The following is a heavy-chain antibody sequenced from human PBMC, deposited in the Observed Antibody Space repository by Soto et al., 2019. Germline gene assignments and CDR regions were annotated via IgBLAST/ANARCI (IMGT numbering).Heavy chain of an antibody. CDR2: ISGSGGRV. Sequence: EVQLLESGGGMVEPRGSLKLSCAASGFSFGTYVMNWVRQAPWKGLEWVSGISGSGGRVYSADSVKGRFTISRDNSRNTLYLQMNSLRAEDTAIYYCAMTRLYDTGSNDYHRDALDIWGQGTQVTVSS. CDR1: GFSFGTYV. D-gene: IGHD3-22*01. CDR3: AMTRLYDTGSNDYHRDALDI. V-gene: IGHV3-23*01. J-gene: IGHJ3*02.